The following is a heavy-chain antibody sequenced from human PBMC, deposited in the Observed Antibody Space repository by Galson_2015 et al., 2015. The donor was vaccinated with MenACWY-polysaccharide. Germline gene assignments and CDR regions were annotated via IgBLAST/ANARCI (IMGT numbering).Heavy chain of an antibody. J-gene: IGHJ4*02. CDR3: AKGAAHYGSGNYYDY. Sequence: SLRLSCAASGFTFSDYYMDWVRQAPGKGLEWVSGISGSASYTYYADSVKGRFTISRDNSKNTLFLQMNSLRAEDTAVYYCAKGAAHYGSGNYYDYWGQGTQVTVSS. CDR1: GFTFSDYY. V-gene: IGHV3-23*01. D-gene: IGHD3-10*01. CDR2: ISGSASYT.